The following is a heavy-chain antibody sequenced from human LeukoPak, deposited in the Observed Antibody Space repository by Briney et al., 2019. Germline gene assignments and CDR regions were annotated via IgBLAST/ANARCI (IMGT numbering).Heavy chain of an antibody. D-gene: IGHD6-13*01. V-gene: IGHV3-48*01. J-gene: IGHJ4*02. Sequence: GGSLRLSCAASGFTFSDYNMNWVRQAPGKGLEWVAYITISTGIIYYADSVKGRFTISRGNAKNSLYLQMNSLRAEDTAVYYCARETPYSSSWTVFDYWGQGTLVTVSS. CDR1: GFTFSDYN. CDR2: ITISTGII. CDR3: ARETPYSSSWTVFDY.